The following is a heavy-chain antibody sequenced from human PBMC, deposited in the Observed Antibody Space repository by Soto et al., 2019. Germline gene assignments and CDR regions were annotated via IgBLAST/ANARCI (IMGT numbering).Heavy chain of an antibody. CDR1: GGSVRSSGYY. V-gene: IGHV4-39*01. CDR3: ASIILAFTEPFDY. Sequence: SETLSLTCTVSGGSVRSSGYYWAWIRQPPGKGLEWIGSLYSSGKTYRNPSLKSRVTMSDDTSKNQLSLRLSSVTAADTAVYYCASIILAFTEPFDYWGQGPLGTVPQ. CDR2: LYSSGKT. J-gene: IGHJ4*02. D-gene: IGHD3-3*02.